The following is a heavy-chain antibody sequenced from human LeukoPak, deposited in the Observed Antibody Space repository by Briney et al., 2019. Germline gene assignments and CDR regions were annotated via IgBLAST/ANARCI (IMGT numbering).Heavy chain of an antibody. D-gene: IGHD3-22*01. V-gene: IGHV3-7*01. J-gene: IGHJ4*02. CDR3: ARDLPYYYDSSGYPFDY. CDR1: GFTFSTYW. CDR2: TREDGSEK. Sequence: LAGGSLRLSCTASGFTFSTYWMSWVRQAPGKGLEWVANTREDGSEKYYVDSVKGRFTISRDNAKNSLYLQMNSLRAEDTAVYYCARDLPYYYDSSGYPFDYWGQGTLVTVSS.